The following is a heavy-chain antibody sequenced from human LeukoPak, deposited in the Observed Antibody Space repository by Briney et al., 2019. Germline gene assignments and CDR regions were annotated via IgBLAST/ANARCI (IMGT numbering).Heavy chain of an antibody. CDR1: GFTFSDYY. V-gene: IGHV3-23*01. CDR2: ISGSGGST. CDR3: AKDGSVLLWFGELLDY. Sequence: GGSLRLSCAASGFTFSDYYMSWIRQAPGKGLEWVSAISGSGGSTYYADSVKGRFTISRDNSKNTLYLQMNSLRAEDTAVYYCAKDGSVLLWFGELLDYWGQGTLVTVSS. J-gene: IGHJ4*02. D-gene: IGHD3-10*01.